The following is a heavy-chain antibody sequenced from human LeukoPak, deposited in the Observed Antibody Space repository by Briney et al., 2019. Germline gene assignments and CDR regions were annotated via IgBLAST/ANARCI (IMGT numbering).Heavy chain of an antibody. CDR1: GGSFSGYY. CDR3: ARGSVQNGAFDY. J-gene: IGHJ4*02. D-gene: IGHD1-1*01. Sequence: SETLSLTCAVYGGSFSGYYWSWIRQPPGKGLEWIGEINHSGSTNYNPSLKSRVTISVDTSKNQFSLKLSSVTAADTAVYYCARGSVQNGAFDYWGQGALVTVSS. V-gene: IGHV4-34*01. CDR2: INHSGST.